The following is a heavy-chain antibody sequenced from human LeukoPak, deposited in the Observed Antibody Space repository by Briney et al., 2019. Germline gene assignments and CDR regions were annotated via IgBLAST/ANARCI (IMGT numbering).Heavy chain of an antibody. J-gene: IGHJ4*02. D-gene: IGHD3-22*01. CDR2: IRYDGSNK. Sequence: GGSLRLSCAASGFTFSSYGMHWVRQAPGKGLECVAFIRYDGSNKYYADSVKGRFTISRDNSKNTLYLQMNSLRAEDTTVYYCAKVGGYYYDSSGYYYIDYWGQGTLVTVSS. V-gene: IGHV3-30*02. CDR1: GFTFSSYG. CDR3: AKVGGYYYDSSGYYYIDY.